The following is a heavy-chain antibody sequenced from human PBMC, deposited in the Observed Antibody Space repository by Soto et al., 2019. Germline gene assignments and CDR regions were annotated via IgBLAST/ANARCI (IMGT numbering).Heavy chain of an antibody. CDR2: IYYSGST. J-gene: IGHJ4*02. CDR3: ARVPPGDNNFDY. Sequence: PSETLSLTCTVSGGSISSGDYYWSWIRQPPGKGLEWIGYIYYSGSTYYNPSLKSRVTISVDTSKNQFSLKLSSVTAADTAVYYCARVPPGDNNFDYPGQGTLVTVSS. CDR1: GGSISSGDYY. V-gene: IGHV4-30-4*01.